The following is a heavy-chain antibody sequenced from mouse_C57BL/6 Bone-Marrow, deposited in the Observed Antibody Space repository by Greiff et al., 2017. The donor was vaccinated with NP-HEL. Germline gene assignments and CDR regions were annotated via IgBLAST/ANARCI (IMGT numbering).Heavy chain of an antibody. CDR1: GYTFTSYW. CDR2: IDPSDSYT. J-gene: IGHJ3*01. D-gene: IGHD2-2*01. V-gene: IGHV1-59*01. Sequence: QVQLKQPGAELVRPGTSVKLSCKASGYTFTSYWMHWVKQRPGQGLEWIGVIDPSDSYTNYNQKFKGKATLTVDTSSSTAYMQLSSLTSEDSAVYYCARDSTMVKWFAYWGQGTLVTVSA. CDR3: ARDSTMVKWFAY.